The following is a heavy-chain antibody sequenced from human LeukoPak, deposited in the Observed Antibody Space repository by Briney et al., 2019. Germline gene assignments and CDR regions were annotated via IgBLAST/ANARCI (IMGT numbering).Heavy chain of an antibody. CDR2: IYYTGST. V-gene: IGHV4-31*03. D-gene: IGHD4-17*01. CDR1: GGSISSGGYF. Sequence: PSQTLSLTCTVSGGSISSGGYFWTWIRQHPGKGLEWIGHIYYTGSTYYNPSLKSRVTISVDTSKNQFSLKLSSVTAADTAVYYCARGAYGDPTSFDYWGQGTLVTVSS. J-gene: IGHJ4*02. CDR3: ARGAYGDPTSFDY.